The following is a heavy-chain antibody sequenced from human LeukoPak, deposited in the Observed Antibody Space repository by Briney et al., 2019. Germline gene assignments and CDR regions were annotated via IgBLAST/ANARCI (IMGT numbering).Heavy chain of an antibody. CDR1: GDSINSYS. D-gene: IGHD3-22*01. Sequence: SETLSLTCTVSGDSINSYSWTWIRQPPGKGLEWIAYIHDRGFTNYCPSLKRRLTISPDTSENQVSLILTSVTAADTAVYFCARLFFDYSDGGVSYGGPHRPDWGQGTLVSVSS. V-gene: IGHV4-59*01. CDR2: IHDRGFT. J-gene: IGHJ4*02. CDR3: ARLFFDYSDGGVSYGGPHRPD.